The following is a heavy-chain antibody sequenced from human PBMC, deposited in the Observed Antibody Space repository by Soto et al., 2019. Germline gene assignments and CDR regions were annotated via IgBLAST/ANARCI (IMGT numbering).Heavy chain of an antibody. CDR3: TKKGQYPDSSPCGRDCYVDV. CDR1: GFSFTTYGVG. V-gene: IGHV2-5*02. J-gene: IGHJ6*04. CDR2: IYWDDHK. D-gene: IGHD2-21*02. Sequence: QITLKESGPTLVKPTQTLTLTCTFSGFSFTTYGVGVGWIRQAPGKAPDWLELIYWDDHKIFRSSLESRLTIAKDTSKVRLYLTITNMNPVDTATYYYTKKGQYPDSSPCGRDCYVDVWGKGTTVTVSS.